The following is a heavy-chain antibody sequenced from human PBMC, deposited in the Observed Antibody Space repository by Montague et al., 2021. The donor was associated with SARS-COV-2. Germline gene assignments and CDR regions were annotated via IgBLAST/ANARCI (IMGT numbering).Heavy chain of an antibody. CDR1: GFTVSSNY. Sequence: SLRLSCGAFGFTVSSNYMSWVRQAPGKGLEWVSVIYSGGSTYYAXSVKGRFTISRDNSKNTLYLQMNSLRAEDTAVYYCARELLEVGATDYWGQGTLVTVSS. D-gene: IGHD1-26*01. CDR2: IYSGGST. V-gene: IGHV3-66*01. J-gene: IGHJ4*02. CDR3: ARELLEVGATDY.